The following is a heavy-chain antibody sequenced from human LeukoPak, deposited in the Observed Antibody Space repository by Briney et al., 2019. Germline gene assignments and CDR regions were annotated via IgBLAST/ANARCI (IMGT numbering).Heavy chain of an antibody. CDR3: ARYARGYSYGLSFDY. V-gene: IGHV5-51*01. CDR2: IYPGDSDT. Sequence: GASLQISGQGSGYRFTSYWIGGARRLPGKGREGMGIIYPGDSDTRYSPSFQGQVTISADKSISTAYLQWSSLKASDTAMYYCARYARGYSYGLSFDYWGQGTLVTVSS. J-gene: IGHJ4*02. D-gene: IGHD5-18*01. CDR1: GYRFTSYW.